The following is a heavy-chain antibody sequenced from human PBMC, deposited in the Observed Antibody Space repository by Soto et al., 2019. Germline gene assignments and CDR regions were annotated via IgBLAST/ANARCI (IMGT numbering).Heavy chain of an antibody. V-gene: IGHV4-34*01. CDR1: GGSFSGYY. Sequence: QVQLQQWGAGLLKPSETLSLTCAVYGGSFSGYYWSWIRQPPGKGLEWIGEINHSGSTNYNPSLKGRVTISVDTSKNQFSLKLSSVTAADTAVYYCARGPWGGYTAFDIWGQDTMVTVSS. CDR3: ARGPWGGYTAFDI. CDR2: INHSGST. J-gene: IGHJ3*02. D-gene: IGHD3-3*01.